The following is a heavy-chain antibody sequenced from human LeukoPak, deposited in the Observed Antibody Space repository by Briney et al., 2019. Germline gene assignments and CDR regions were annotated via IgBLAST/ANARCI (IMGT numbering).Heavy chain of an antibody. J-gene: IGHJ4*02. CDR3: VRRMVGAIRPFDY. V-gene: IGHV4-39*01. CDR1: GGSIRSSYYY. CDR2: IYDSGST. Sequence: SETLSLTCTVSGGSIRSSYYYWGWIRQPPGKGLEWIGSIYDSGSTYYNPSLKSRVTISVDTSKNQFSLKLNPVTAADTAVYYCVRRMVGAIRPFDYWGQGTLVTVSS. D-gene: IGHD1-26*01.